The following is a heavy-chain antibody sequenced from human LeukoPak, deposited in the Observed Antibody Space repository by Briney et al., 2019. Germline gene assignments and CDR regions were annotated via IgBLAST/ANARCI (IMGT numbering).Heavy chain of an antibody. CDR3: AKGVSTTVTTGFDY. CDR1: GFTFSSYG. D-gene: IGHD4-17*01. J-gene: IGHJ4*02. V-gene: IGHV3-30*18. CDR2: ISYDGSNK. Sequence: GESLRLSCAASGFTFSSYGMHWVRQAPGKGLEWVAVISYDGSNKYYADSVKGRFTISRDNSKNTLYLQMNSLRAEDTAVYYCAKGVSTTVTTGFDYWGQGTLVTVSS.